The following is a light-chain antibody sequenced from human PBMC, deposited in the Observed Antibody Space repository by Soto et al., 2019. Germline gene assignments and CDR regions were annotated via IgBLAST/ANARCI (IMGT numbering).Light chain of an antibody. CDR2: DAS. CDR3: QLSDSSLT. J-gene: IGKJ5*01. Sequence: DIQMTQSPSTLSASLGDRVTITCRASQSISSWLAWYQQKPGKAPKLLIYDASSLESGVPSRFSGSGSGTEFTLTISSLQPDDFATYYCQLSDSSLTFGQGTRLEI. CDR1: QSISSW. V-gene: IGKV1-5*01.